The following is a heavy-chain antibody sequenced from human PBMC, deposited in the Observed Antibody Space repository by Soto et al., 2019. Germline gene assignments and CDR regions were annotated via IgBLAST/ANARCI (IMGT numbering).Heavy chain of an antibody. CDR1: GGSISSGGYY. Sequence: SETLSLTCTVSGGSISSGGYYWSWIRQHPGKGLEWIGYIYYSGSTYYNPSLKSRVTISVDTSKNQFSLKLSSVTAADTAVYYCARALYSGYDNNWFDPWGQGTLVTVSS. J-gene: IGHJ5*02. CDR2: IYYSGST. V-gene: IGHV4-31*03. D-gene: IGHD5-12*01. CDR3: ARALYSGYDNNWFDP.